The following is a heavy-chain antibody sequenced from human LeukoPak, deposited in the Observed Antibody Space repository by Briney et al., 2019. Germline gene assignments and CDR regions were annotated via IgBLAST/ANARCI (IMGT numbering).Heavy chain of an antibody. CDR3: ARGGYYYYYGMDV. CDR1: GFTFSSYG. Sequence: GGSLRLSCAASGFTFSSYGMHWVRQAPGKGLEWVAVIWYDGSNKYYADSVKGRFTISRDNSKNTLYLQMNSLRAEDTAVYYCARGGYYYYYGMDVWGQGTTVTVSS. CDR2: IWYDGSNK. V-gene: IGHV3-33*01. J-gene: IGHJ6*02.